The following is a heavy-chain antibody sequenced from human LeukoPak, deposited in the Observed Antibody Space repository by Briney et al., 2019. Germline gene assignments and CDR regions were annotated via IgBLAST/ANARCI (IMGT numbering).Heavy chain of an antibody. D-gene: IGHD6-13*01. CDR2: IYYSGST. Sequence: SETLSLTCTVSGGSISSGGYSWSWIRQHPGKGLEWIGYIYYSGSTYYNPSLKSRVTISVDTSKNQFSLKLSSVTAADTAVYYCASWHSSSWYRLAGAQDAFDIWGQGTVVTVSS. CDR3: ASWHSSSWYRLAGAQDAFDI. J-gene: IGHJ3*02. CDR1: GGSISSGGYS. V-gene: IGHV4-31*03.